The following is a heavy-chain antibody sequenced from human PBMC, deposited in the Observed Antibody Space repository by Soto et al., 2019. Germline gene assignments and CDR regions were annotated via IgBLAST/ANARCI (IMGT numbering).Heavy chain of an antibody. Sequence: QVHLVQSGAEVKKPGASVKVSCKGSGYAFTTYGITWVRQAPGQGLEWMGWISAHTGNTNYAQKLQGRVTVTRDTSTSPAYMELRSLRSAATAVYSCARGRYGDYWGQGALVTVSS. CDR2: ISAHTGNT. J-gene: IGHJ4*02. V-gene: IGHV1-18*01. CDR3: ARGRYGDY. D-gene: IGHD1-1*01. CDR1: GYAFTTYG.